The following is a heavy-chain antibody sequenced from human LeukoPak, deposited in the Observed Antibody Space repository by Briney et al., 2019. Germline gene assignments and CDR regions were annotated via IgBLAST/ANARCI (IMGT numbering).Heavy chain of an antibody. CDR1: GFTFSSYA. Sequence: GGSLRLSCAASGFTFSSYAMSWVRQAPGKGLEWVSMIMSDGAGTSNDDSVKSRFTISRDNSKNTLYLQMNSLRAEDTAVYYCARAKVYNFATFDYWGQGALVTVSS. CDR3: ARAKVYNFATFDY. V-gene: IGHV3-23*01. J-gene: IGHJ4*02. CDR2: IMSDGAGT. D-gene: IGHD5-24*01.